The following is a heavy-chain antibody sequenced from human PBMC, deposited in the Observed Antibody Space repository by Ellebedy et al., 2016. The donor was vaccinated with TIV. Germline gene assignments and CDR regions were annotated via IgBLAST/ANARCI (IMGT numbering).Heavy chain of an antibody. V-gene: IGHV3-30*18. D-gene: IGHD6-19*01. CDR2: ISFDGGNQ. J-gene: IGHJ3*02. Sequence: GESLKISXVASRIAFDLYGMHCVRQAPGRGLEWVAVISFDGGNQYYADSVQGRFTISRDNSKNTLFLQMTSLRPEDTAVYFCAKDRSKEVQWLDDPFDIWGRGTMVTISS. CDR1: RIAFDLYG. CDR3: AKDRSKEVQWLDDPFDI.